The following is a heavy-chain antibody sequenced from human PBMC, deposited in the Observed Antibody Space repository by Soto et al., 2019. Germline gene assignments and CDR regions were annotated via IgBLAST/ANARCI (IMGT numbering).Heavy chain of an antibody. CDR3: GRQRTTVVVQASFDH. V-gene: IGHV4-39*01. CDR1: GESISSSSYY. CDR2: IYYSGRT. Sequence: SETLSLTCIVSGESISSSSYYWGWIRQPPGKDWEWIGSIYYSGRTYYNPSFKSRVTISIDTSKNQFSLRLSSVTATDTSVYSGGRQRTTVVVQASFDHCGQGAGVAVSS. J-gene: IGHJ4*02. D-gene: IGHD2-15*01.